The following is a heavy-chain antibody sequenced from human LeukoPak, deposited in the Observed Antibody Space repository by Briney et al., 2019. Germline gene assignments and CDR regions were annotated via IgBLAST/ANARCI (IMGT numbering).Heavy chain of an antibody. V-gene: IGHV1-69*04. D-gene: IGHD3-3*01. CDR3: ARVGLGYYDFWSGYYSAGY. Sequence: ASVKVSCKASGGTFSSYAISWMRQAPGQGLEWMGRIIPILGIANYAQKFQGRVTITADKSTSTAYMELSSLRSEDTAVYYCARVGLGYYDFWSGYYSAGYWGQGTLVTVSS. CDR2: IIPILGIA. CDR1: GGTFSSYA. J-gene: IGHJ4*02.